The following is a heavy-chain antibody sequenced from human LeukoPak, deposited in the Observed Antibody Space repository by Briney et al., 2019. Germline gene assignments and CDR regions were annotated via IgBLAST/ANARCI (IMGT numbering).Heavy chain of an antibody. CDR3: ARDLSGTTGDAFDI. J-gene: IGHJ3*02. CDR2: IYYSGST. Sequence: PSETLSLTCTVSGGSISSYYWSWIRQPPGKGLEWIGYIYYSGSTNYNPSLKSRVTISVDTSKNQFSLKLSSVTAADTAVYYCARDLSGTTGDAFDIWGQGTMVTVSS. V-gene: IGHV4-59*01. D-gene: IGHD1-1*01. CDR1: GGSISSYY.